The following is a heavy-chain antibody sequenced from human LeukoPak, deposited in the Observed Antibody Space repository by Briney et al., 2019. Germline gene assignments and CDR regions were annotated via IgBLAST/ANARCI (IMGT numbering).Heavy chain of an antibody. CDR2: IYTSGST. CDR1: GGSISSYY. D-gene: IGHD6-13*01. V-gene: IGHV4-4*07. CDR3: ASSYSSSWWYDAFDI. J-gene: IGHJ3*02. Sequence: SETLSLTCTVSGGSISSYYWSWIRQPAGKGLEWIGRIYTSGSTNYNPSLKSRVTMSVDTSKNQFSLKLSSVTAADTAVYYRASSYSSSWWYDAFDIWGQGTMVTVSS.